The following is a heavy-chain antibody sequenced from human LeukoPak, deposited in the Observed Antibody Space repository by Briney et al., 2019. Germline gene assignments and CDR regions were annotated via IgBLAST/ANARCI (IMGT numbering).Heavy chain of an antibody. CDR1: GGSISSGGYY. CDR2: IYYNGIT. V-gene: IGHV4-31*03. CDR3: ARGGYYYDNSGYATFDY. D-gene: IGHD3-22*01. Sequence: SETLSLTCSVSGGSISSGGYYWSWIRQHPGKGLEWIGYIYYNGITYYNPSLKSRVTISVDTSKNQFSLKLSSVTAADTAVYYCARGGYYYDNSGYATFDYWGQGTLVTVSS. J-gene: IGHJ4*02.